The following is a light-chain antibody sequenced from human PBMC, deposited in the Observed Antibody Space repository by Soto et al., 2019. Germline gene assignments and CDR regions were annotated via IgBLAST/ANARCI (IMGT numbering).Light chain of an antibody. CDR2: EDN. J-gene: IGLJ2*01. CDR3: QSYDSSIVV. V-gene: IGLV6-57*03. Sequence: NFMLTQPHSVSESPGKTVTISCTRSSGSIASNYVQWYQQRPGSAPTTVIYEDNQRPSGVPYRFSGSIDSSSNSASLTISGLKTEDEDDYYCQSYDSSIVVFGGGTKLTVL. CDR1: SGSIASNY.